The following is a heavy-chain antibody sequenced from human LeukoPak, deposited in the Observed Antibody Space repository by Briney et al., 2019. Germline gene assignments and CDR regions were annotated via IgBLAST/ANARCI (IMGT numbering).Heavy chain of an antibody. CDR2: IYYSGRT. D-gene: IGHD2-15*01. CDR1: GGSIRSYH. CDR3: ARHSVDCSGSTCYDY. J-gene: IGHJ4*02. V-gene: IGHV4-59*08. Sequence: PSETLSLTCTVSGGSIRSYHWSWIRQPPGKGLEWMGYIYYSGRTYYNSSLKSRVTISVDTSKNQFSLKLSSVTAADTAVYYCARHSVDCSGSTCYDYWGQGTLITVSS.